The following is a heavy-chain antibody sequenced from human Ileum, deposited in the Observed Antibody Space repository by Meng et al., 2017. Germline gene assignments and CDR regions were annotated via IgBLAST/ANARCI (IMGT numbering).Heavy chain of an antibody. D-gene: IGHD2-15*01. CDR3: VRHGGKYFDS. V-gene: IGHV4-4*02. J-gene: IGHJ4*02. Sequence: QGQPQALGPVLVEPSATLYLNCTVSGGSISSSFYWSWVRQSPGKGLEWIGQIYLAGSPNYNPSLESRVTISVDKSKNQFSLRLTSVTAADTAIFYCVRHGGKYFDSWGQGTLVTVSS. CDR1: GGSISSSFY. CDR2: IYLAGSP.